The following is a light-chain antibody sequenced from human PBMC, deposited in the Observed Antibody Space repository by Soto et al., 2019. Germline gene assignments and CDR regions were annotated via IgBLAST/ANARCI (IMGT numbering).Light chain of an antibody. CDR1: SSDVGSYNL. V-gene: IGLV2-23*01. Sequence: QSVLTQPASVSGSPGQSITISCTGTSSDVGSYNLVSWYQQHPGKAPKLMIYEGGKRPSGVSNRFSGSKSGNTASLTISGLQAEDEADYYCCSYAGTYTYVVFGGGTQLTVL. J-gene: IGLJ2*01. CDR2: EGG. CDR3: CSYAGTYTYVV.